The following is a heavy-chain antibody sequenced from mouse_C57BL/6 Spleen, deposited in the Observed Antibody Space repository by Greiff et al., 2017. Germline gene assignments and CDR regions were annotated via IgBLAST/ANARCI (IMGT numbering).Heavy chain of an antibody. CDR3: PQDDDDNAMDY. CDR1: GYTFPSYW. V-gene: IGHV1-64*01. J-gene: IGHJ4*01. Sequence: QVQLQQPGAELVKPGASVKLSCKASGYTFPSYWMNWVKQRPGQGLEWIGMIHPKSGSTNYNEKFKSKATLTVDKSSSTAYMQLSSRTSEDAAVYYCPQDDDDNAMDYWGQGTSVTVSS. CDR2: IHPKSGST. D-gene: IGHD2-4*01.